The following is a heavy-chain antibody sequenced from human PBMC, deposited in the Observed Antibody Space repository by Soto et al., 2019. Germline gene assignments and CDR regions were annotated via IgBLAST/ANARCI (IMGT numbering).Heavy chain of an antibody. CDR3: AKVRPGFDY. V-gene: IGHV3-23*01. J-gene: IGHJ4*02. Sequence: GGSLRLSCAASGFTFSSYAMGWVRQAPGKGLEWVSSINYGGGYTYYTDSVEGRFTISRDNSKNTLYLQMNSLRTEDTAIYYCAKVRPGFDYWGQGTLVTVSS. CDR2: INYGGGYT. CDR1: GFTFSSYA.